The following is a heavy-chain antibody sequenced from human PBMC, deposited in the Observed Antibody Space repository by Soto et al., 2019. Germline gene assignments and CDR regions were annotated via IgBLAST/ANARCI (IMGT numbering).Heavy chain of an antibody. Sequence: EVQLLESGGGLVQPGGSLRLSCVASGFAFSNYDMRWVRQAPGKGLEWVSAISGSGSSTYYADSVKGRFTISRDNPKNTLYLQMNSLRAEDTAVYYCANRDTSMVTRYYYGMDVWGQGTTVTVSS. CDR2: ISGSGSST. CDR1: GFAFSNYD. J-gene: IGHJ6*02. V-gene: IGHV3-23*01. CDR3: ANRDTSMVTRYYYGMDV. D-gene: IGHD5-18*01.